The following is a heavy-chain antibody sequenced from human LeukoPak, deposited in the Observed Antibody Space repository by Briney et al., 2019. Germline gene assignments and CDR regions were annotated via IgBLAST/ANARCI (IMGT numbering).Heavy chain of an antibody. D-gene: IGHD3-22*01. CDR1: GGSISSSSYY. V-gene: IGHV4-39*01. CDR2: IYYSGST. J-gene: IGHJ4*02. Sequence: KSSETLSLTCTVSGGSISSSSYYWGWIRQPPGKGLEWIGSIYYSGSTYYNPSLKSRVTISVDTSKNQFSLKLSSVTAADTAVYYCARQFVRILYPGYYDSSGESVDYWGQGTLVTVSS. CDR3: ARQFVRILYPGYYDSSGESVDY.